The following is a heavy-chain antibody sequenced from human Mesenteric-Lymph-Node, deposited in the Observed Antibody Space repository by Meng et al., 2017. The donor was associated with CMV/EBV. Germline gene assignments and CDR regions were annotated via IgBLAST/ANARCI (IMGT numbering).Heavy chain of an antibody. V-gene: IGHV4-39*07. D-gene: IGHD3-10*02. CDR1: GGSISSSSYY. Sequence: GSLRLSCTVSGGSISSSSYYWGWIRQPPGKGLEWIGSIYYSGSTYYNPSLKSRVTISVDTSKNQFSLKLSSVTAADTAVYYCARVSAEYKKDAFDIWGQGTMVTVSS. CDR3: ARVSAEYKKDAFDI. CDR2: IYYSGST. J-gene: IGHJ3*02.